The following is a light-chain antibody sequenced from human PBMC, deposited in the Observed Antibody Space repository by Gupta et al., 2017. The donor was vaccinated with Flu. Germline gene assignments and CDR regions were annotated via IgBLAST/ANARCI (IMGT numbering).Light chain of an antibody. Sequence: SPLCLPATLGQPASSSCRDSQRLVYSDGNHHMKGGQQRPGKSPRRRMDKVSNRDSGVTDRGSGSGSGTDCPRKISRGEDEDGGVDYCMNPFCQGTKVEIK. CDR3: MNP. CDR2: KVS. V-gene: IGKV2-30*01. CDR1: QRLVYSDGNHH. J-gene: IGKJ1*01.